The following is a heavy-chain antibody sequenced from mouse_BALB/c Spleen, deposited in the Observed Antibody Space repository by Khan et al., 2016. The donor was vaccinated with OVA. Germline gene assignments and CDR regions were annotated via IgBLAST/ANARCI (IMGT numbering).Heavy chain of an antibody. CDR1: GYTFTSYD. D-gene: IGHD1-1*01. Sequence: QVQLKQSGAELVKPGASVKLSCKASGYTFTSYDINWVRQRPEQGLEWIGWIFPGDGSTKYNDKFKAKATLTTDKSSSTAYMQLSRLTSEDFAVCFWAKSRGTMDYWGQGTSVTVSS. CDR2: IFPGDGST. CDR3: AKSRGTMDY. J-gene: IGHJ4*01. V-gene: IGHV1-85*01.